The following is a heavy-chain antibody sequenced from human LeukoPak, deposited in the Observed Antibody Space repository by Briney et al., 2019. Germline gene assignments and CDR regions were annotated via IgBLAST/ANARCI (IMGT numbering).Heavy chain of an antibody. Sequence: GGSLRLSCATSGFIFRNYYMTWVRQAPGKGLEWLASINEDGSANYYVDSVRGRFTISRDNAKNSLYLQMNSLRAEDTSAYYCARDRWYDSSGYYDYWGQGTLVTVSS. CDR1: GFIFRNYY. CDR2: INEDGSAN. V-gene: IGHV3-7*05. D-gene: IGHD3-22*01. CDR3: ARDRWYDSSGYYDY. J-gene: IGHJ4*02.